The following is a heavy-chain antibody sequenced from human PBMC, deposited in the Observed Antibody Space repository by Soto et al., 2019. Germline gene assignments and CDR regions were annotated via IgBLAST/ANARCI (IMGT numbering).Heavy chain of an antibody. CDR2: ISSSSSTI. CDR3: ARANYYGSPGDFDY. D-gene: IGHD3-10*01. J-gene: IGHJ4*02. Sequence: EVQLVESGGGLVQPGGSLRLSCAASGFTFSSYSMNWVRQAPGKGLEWVSSISSSSSTIYYADSVKGRFTISRDNAKNSLYLQMISLRAEDTAVYYCARANYYGSPGDFDYWGQGTLVTVSS. V-gene: IGHV3-48*01. CDR1: GFTFSSYS.